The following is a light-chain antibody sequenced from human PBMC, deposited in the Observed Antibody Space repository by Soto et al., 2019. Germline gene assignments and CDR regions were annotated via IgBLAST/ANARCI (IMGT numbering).Light chain of an antibody. J-gene: IGKJ3*01. CDR1: QSVRSSH. CDR3: QQYGSSPRFT. V-gene: IGKV3-20*01. Sequence: EIVLTQSPGTLSLSPGERATLACRASQSVRSSHLAWYQQKPGQAPRLLIYGASTRATGIPDRFSGSGSGTDFTLTISRLEPEELVVYYCQQYGSSPRFTFGPGTKVDIK. CDR2: GAS.